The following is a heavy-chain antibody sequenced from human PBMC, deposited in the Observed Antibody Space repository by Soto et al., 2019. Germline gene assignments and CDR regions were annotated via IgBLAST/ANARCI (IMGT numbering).Heavy chain of an antibody. CDR1: GFTFSSYG. V-gene: IGHV3-33*01. J-gene: IGHJ3*02. Sequence: QVQLVESGGGVVQPGRSLRLSCAASGFTFSSYGMHWVRQAPGKGLEWVAVIWYDGSNKYYADSVKGRFTISRDNSKNTLYLQMNSLRAEDTAVYYCARDERDLITMVRGDGAFHIWGQWTMVTVSS. CDR3: ARDERDLITMVRGDGAFHI. D-gene: IGHD3-10*01. CDR2: IWYDGSNK.